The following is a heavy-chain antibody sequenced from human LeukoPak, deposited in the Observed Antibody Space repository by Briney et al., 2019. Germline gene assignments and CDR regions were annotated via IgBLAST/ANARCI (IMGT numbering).Heavy chain of an antibody. CDR2: IKQDGSEK. Sequence: GGSLRLSCAASGFTFSSYWMSWVRQAPGKGLEWVANIKQDGSEKYYVDSVKGRFTISRDNAKNSLYLQMNSLRAEDTAVYYCARDGRRLWFGELFKDYWGQGTLVTVSS. J-gene: IGHJ4*02. D-gene: IGHD3-10*01. CDR1: GFTFSSYW. CDR3: ARDGRRLWFGELFKDY. V-gene: IGHV3-7*01.